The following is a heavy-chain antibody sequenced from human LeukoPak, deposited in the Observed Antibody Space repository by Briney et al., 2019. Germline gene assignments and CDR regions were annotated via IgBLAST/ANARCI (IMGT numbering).Heavy chain of an antibody. Sequence: SGGALRLSCAASGFTFNRIWMTWVRQAPGKGLEWVANIKEDGSGKWYGGAVRGRFTISRDNAKDSVSPQMNSLRAEDTAFYYCAMGTPADVWGPGTLVTVSS. D-gene: IGHD1-14*01. V-gene: IGHV3-7*05. CDR2: IKEDGSGK. CDR3: AMGTPADV. CDR1: GFTFNRIW. J-gene: IGHJ4*02.